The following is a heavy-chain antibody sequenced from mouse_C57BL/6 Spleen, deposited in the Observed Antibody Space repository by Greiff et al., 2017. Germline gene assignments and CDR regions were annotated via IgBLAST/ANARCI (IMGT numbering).Heavy chain of an antibody. Sequence: DVHLVESGGGLVKPGGSLKLSCAASGFTFSDYGMHWVRQAPEKGLEWVAYISSGSSTIYYADTVKGRFTISRDNAKNTLFLQMTSLRSEDTAMYYCARPDTTVVGDWYFDVWGTGTTVTVSS. CDR1: GFTFSDYG. J-gene: IGHJ1*03. CDR2: ISSGSSTI. V-gene: IGHV5-17*01. D-gene: IGHD1-1*01. CDR3: ARPDTTVVGDWYFDV.